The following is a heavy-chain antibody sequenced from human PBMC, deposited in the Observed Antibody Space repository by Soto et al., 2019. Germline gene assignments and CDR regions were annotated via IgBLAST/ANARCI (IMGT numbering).Heavy chain of an antibody. CDR1: GFNFNSYW. CDR3: TRDEAAAKD. Sequence: EVQLVESGGGLVQPGGSLRLSCAASGFNFNSYWMSWVRPAPGKGLECVANIKQDGREQHYVDSVKGRFTISRDNAKNSVYLQMNSVRDEDSAVYFCTRDEAAAKDWGQGTLVTVSS. V-gene: IGHV3-7*01. J-gene: IGHJ4*02. D-gene: IGHD2-15*01. CDR2: IKQDGREQ.